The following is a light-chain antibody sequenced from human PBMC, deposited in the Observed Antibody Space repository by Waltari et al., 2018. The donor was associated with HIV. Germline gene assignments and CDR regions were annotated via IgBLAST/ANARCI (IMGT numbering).Light chain of an antibody. J-gene: IGKJ2*01. CDR2: GAS. Sequence: DIQMTQSPSSLSASVGDGVTITCRATQSISSYLNWYQQKLGAAPKLLIYGASTLQSGVPSRIRGSGSGTDFTLTINNLQPEDFAIYYCQQSYSTPYTFGQGTKVEIK. CDR1: QSISSY. V-gene: IGKV1-39*01. CDR3: QQSYSTPYT.